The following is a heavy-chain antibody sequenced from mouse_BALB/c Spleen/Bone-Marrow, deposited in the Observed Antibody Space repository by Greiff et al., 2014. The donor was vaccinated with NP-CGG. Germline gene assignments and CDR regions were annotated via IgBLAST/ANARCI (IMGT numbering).Heavy chain of an antibody. CDR3: TRAGNYGNYYATDY. CDR1: GYTFTSYW. Sequence: VQLQQSGAELVRPGASVKLSCKASGYTFTSYWINWVKQRPGQGLEWIGNIYPSDSYTNYNQKFKDKATLTVDKSSSTAYMQLSSPTPEDSAVYVCTRAGNYGNYYATDYWGQGTSVTVSS. V-gene: IGHV1-69*02. D-gene: IGHD2-1*01. CDR2: IYPSDSYT. J-gene: IGHJ4*01.